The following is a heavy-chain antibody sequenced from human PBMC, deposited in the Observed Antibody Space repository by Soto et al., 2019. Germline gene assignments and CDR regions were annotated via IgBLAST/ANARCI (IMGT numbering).Heavy chain of an antibody. Sequence: PGGSLRLSCAASGFTFTNYGMNWVRQAPGKGLEWISFIGSGSDAINYADSVKGRFTVSRDNANNSLYLQMDSLRDEDTAVYYYAIHAFDIWGQGTMVTVS. CDR2: IGSGSDAI. J-gene: IGHJ3*02. CDR3: AIHAFDI. V-gene: IGHV3-48*02. CDR1: GFTFTNYG.